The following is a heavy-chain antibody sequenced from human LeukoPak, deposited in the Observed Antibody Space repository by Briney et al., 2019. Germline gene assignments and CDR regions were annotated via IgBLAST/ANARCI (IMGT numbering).Heavy chain of an antibody. CDR2: IYPGDSDT. CDR1: GYSFTSYR. J-gene: IGHJ3*02. D-gene: IGHD4-17*01. CDR3: ASTPRYGDYVSDAFDI. V-gene: IGHV5-51*01. Sequence: GESLKISCKGSGYSFTSYRIGWVRQMPGKGLEWMGIIYPGDSDTRYSPSFQGQVTISADKSISTAYLQWSSLKASDTAMYYCASTPRYGDYVSDAFDIWGQGTMVTVSS.